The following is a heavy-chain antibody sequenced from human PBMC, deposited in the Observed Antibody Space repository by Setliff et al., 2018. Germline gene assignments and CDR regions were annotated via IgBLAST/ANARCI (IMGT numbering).Heavy chain of an antibody. CDR3: AKDRVNDGVWDFDS. Sequence: GGSLRLSCETSGFSFGAFTMNWVRQAPGKGLEWVSGIIQSGATFYADSVKGRFTIARDNSKSSVFLHINSVTAEDTAIYYCAKDRVNDGVWDFDSWGPGILVTVSS. CDR2: IIQSGAT. CDR1: GFSFGAFT. D-gene: IGHD2-8*01. J-gene: IGHJ4*02. V-gene: IGHV3-23*01.